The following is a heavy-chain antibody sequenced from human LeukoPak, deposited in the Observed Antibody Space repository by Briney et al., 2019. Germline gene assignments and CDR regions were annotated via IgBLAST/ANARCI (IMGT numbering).Heavy chain of an antibody. D-gene: IGHD6-13*01. CDR2: IYPGDSDT. CDR1: GYSFISYW. V-gene: IGHV5-51*01. Sequence: GESLKISCKGSGYSFISYWIGWVRQMPGKGLEWMGIIYPGDSDTRYSPSFQGQVTISADKSISTAYLHFSSLRASDTAMYYCARGRAAGTDDYWGQGTLVTVSS. CDR3: ARGRAAGTDDY. J-gene: IGHJ4*02.